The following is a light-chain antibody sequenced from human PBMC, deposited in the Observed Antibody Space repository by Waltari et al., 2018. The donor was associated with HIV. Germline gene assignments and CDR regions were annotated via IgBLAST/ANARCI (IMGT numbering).Light chain of an antibody. CDR1: SRDVGGYNY. CDR3: YSYAGSLL. J-gene: IGLJ2*01. V-gene: IGLV2-11*01. Sequence: SALTQPRPVSRSPGQSVPTSCTGSSRDVGGYNYVSWYQQHPTKAPKLIIYDVSERPSGVPDRFSGSKSGNRASLTISGLQAEDEADYYCYSYAGSLLFGGGTKLTVL. CDR2: DVS.